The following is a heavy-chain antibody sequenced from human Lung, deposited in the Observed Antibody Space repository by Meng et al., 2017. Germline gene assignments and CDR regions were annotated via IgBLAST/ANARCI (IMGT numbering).Heavy chain of an antibody. CDR1: GGSLSDYY. CDR2: INHSGSN. V-gene: IGHV4-34*01. D-gene: IGHD4-11*01. Sequence: HLQQWAEGLLQPSATPSLTCVVSGGSLSDYYWSWIRQPPGKGLELIGEINHSGSNNYNPSLESRATISVDTSQNNLSLKLSSVTAADSAVYYCARGPTTMAHDFDYWGQGTLVTVSS. J-gene: IGHJ4*02. CDR3: ARGPTTMAHDFDY.